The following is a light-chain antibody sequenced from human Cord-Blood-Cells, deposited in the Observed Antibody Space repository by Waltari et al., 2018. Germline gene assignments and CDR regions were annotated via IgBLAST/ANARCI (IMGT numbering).Light chain of an antibody. CDR1: SSALGSYHL. J-gene: IGLJ3*02. CDR3: CSYAGSSTLV. Sequence: SALTQPASVSGPPGQSITISCTGTSSALGSYHLVSWYQQHPGKAPKLMIYEGSKRPSGVSNRFSGSKSGNTASLTIAGLQAEDEADYYCCSYAGSSTLVFGGGTKLTVL. V-gene: IGLV2-23*01. CDR2: EGS.